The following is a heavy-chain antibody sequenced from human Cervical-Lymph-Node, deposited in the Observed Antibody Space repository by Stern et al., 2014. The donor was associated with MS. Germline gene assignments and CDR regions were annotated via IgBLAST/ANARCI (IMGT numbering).Heavy chain of an antibody. CDR1: TYTFTAYH. CDR3: ARDAPGPVDQTACYDY. J-gene: IGHJ4*02. V-gene: IGHV1-2*02. CDR2: IDCNSGAP. Sequence: QVQLEQSGAEVKQPGTSVQVSCKASTYTFTAYHLHWVRQAPGQGLEWMGWIDCNSGAPKYAQKFQGRVTMTRDTSISTAYMELSRLTSDDTAVYYCARDAPGPVDQTACYDYWGQGTLVTVSS. D-gene: IGHD2-21*01.